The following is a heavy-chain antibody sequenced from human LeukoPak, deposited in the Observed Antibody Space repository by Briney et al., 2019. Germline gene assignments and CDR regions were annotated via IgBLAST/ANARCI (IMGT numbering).Heavy chain of an antibody. CDR3: AELGITMIGGV. D-gene: IGHD3-10*02. J-gene: IGHJ6*04. CDR1: GFTFSSYG. V-gene: IGHV3-23*01. Sequence: GGSLRLSCAASGFTFSSYGMSRVRQAPGKGLEWVSTISGSGGSTYYADSVKGRFTISRDNAKNSLYLQMNSLRAEDTAVYYCAELGITMIGGVWGKGTTVTISS. CDR2: ISGSGGST.